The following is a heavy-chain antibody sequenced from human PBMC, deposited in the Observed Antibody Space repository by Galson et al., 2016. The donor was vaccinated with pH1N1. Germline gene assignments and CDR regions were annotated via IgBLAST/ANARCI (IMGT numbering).Heavy chain of an antibody. Sequence: TLSLTCTVSGGSISSSSYYWGWIRQPPGKGLEWIGSIYYSGSTYYNPSLKSRVTISVDTSKNQFSLKLSSVTAADTAVYYCARQRPPTEDWGYYFDYWGQGTLVTVSS. J-gene: IGHJ4*02. CDR2: IYYSGST. V-gene: IGHV4-39*01. CDR1: GGSISSSSYY. CDR3: ARQRPPTEDWGYYFDY. D-gene: IGHD3/OR15-3a*01.